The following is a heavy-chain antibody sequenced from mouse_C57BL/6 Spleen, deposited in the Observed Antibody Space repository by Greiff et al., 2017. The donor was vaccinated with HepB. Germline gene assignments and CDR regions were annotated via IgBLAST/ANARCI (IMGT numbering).Heavy chain of an antibody. CDR2: IDPSDSET. D-gene: IGHD2-2*01. CDR3: ARLPMVTGYFDV. J-gene: IGHJ1*03. Sequence: QVQLKQPGAELVRPGSSVKLSCKASGYTFTSYWMHWVKQRPIQGLEWIGNIDPSDSETHYNQKFKDKATLTVDKSSSTAYMQLSSLTSEDSAVYYCARLPMVTGYFDVWGTGTTVTVSS. V-gene: IGHV1-52*01. CDR1: GYTFTSYW.